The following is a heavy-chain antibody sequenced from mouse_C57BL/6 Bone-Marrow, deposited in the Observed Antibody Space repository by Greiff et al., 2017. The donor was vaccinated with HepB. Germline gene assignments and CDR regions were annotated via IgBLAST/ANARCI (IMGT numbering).Heavy chain of an antibody. Sequence: VQLQQSGPELVKPGASVKISCKASGYAFSSSWMNWVKQRPGKGLEWIGRIYPGDGDTNYNGKFKGKATLTADKSSSTAYMQLSSLTSEDSAVYFCARFGTCYFDYWGQGTTLTVSS. CDR2: IYPGDGDT. CDR1: GYAFSSSW. CDR3: ARFGTCYFDY. D-gene: IGHD4-1*01. J-gene: IGHJ2*01. V-gene: IGHV1-82*01.